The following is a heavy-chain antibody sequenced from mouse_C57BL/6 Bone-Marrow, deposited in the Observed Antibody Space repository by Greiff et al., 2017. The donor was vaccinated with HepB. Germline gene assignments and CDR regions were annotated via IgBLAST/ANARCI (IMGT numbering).Heavy chain of an antibody. J-gene: IGHJ1*03. D-gene: IGHD6-1*01. CDR3: ARGSLLFWYFDY. Sequence: VQLQQSGAGLVKPGASMKMSCKASGYTFTNYPIEWMKQNHGKSLEWIGNFNPYNDDTKYNDKFKGKATLTVEKSSSKVYLELSRLTSDDSAVYYCARGSLLFWYFDYWGKGTTVTVSS. CDR2: FNPYNDDT. CDR1: GYTFTNYP. V-gene: IGHV1-47*01.